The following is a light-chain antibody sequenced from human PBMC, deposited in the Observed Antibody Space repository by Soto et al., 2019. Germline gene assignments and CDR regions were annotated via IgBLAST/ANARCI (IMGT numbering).Light chain of an antibody. CDR3: QAYDYSLTAFV. CDR2: GNR. CDR1: NSNLGAGYD. Sequence: QSVVTQPPSVSGAPGQRVTISCTGNNSNLGAGYDVHWYQKLPGAAPKLVIFGNRNRPSGVPERFSGSKSGTSASLAITGLQAEDEADYYCQAYDYSLTAFVFGGGTKVTVL. V-gene: IGLV1-40*01. J-gene: IGLJ3*02.